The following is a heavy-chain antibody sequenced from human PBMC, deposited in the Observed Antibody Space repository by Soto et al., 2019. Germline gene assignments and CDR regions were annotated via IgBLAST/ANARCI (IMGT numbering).Heavy chain of an antibody. D-gene: IGHD2-15*01. CDR2: IYYSGST. CDR1: GGSISSYY. CDR3: AGGGYCSGGSCLGGFYYYYYMDV. Sequence: SETLSLTCTVSGGSISSYYWSWIRQPPGKGLEWIGYIYYSGSTNYNPSLKSRVTISVDTSKNQFSLKLSSVTAADTAVYYCAGGGYCSGGSCLGGFYYYYYMDVWGKGTTVTV. V-gene: IGHV4-59*01. J-gene: IGHJ6*03.